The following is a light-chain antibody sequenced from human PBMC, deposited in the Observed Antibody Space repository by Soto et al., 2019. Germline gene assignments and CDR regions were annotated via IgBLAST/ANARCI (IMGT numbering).Light chain of an antibody. Sequence: EIVLTQSPATLSLSPGERATLSCRASQSVSSNLAWYQQKPGQAPRLLIYDASNRATGIPPRFSGSGSGTDFTLTISSLEPEDFAVYYCQRGDTFGQGKRLEIK. CDR2: DAS. V-gene: IGKV3-11*01. CDR3: QRGDT. J-gene: IGKJ5*01. CDR1: QSVSSN.